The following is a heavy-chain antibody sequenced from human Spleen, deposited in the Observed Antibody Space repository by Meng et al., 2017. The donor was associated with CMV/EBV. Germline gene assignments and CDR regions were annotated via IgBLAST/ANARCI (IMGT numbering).Heavy chain of an antibody. J-gene: IGHJ4*02. Sequence: GGSLRLSCAASGFTFSSYGMNWVRQAPGKGLEWVSRISTDGSSTSYGASVKGRFTISRDNAKNTLYLQMTSLRAEDTAVYYCARENFDYSAFDSWGQGTLVTVSS. CDR2: ISTDGSST. CDR3: ARENFDYSAFDS. CDR1: GFTFSSYG. V-gene: IGHV3-74*01. D-gene: IGHD4-11*01.